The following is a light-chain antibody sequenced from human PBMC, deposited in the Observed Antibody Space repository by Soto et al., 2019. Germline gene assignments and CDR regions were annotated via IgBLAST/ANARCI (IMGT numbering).Light chain of an antibody. CDR2: RAS. CDR3: QHYNSYSEA. Sequence: IVMTQSPSTLPVSAGERATLSCRAGQNIYSNVAWYQQRPGQAPRLLIYRASTRATGIPARFSGSGSGTEFTLTISSLQPDDFEPYYCQHYNSYSEAFGQGTKVDIK. V-gene: IGKV3-15*01. J-gene: IGKJ1*01. CDR1: QNIYSN.